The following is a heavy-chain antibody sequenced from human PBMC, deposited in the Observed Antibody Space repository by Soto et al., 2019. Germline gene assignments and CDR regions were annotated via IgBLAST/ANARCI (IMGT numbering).Heavy chain of an antibody. CDR3: GKVLVGANLQNDFDS. Sequence: SDTLSLTCTVSGASINSNDHFWAWIRQPPGKGLAWIASIYHNGATHYNPSLKGRVTISIDTSKNQFSLKLNSVTAADTAVYYCGKVLVGANLQNDFDSWGQGALVT. J-gene: IGHJ4*02. CDR2: IYHNGAT. CDR1: GASINSNDHF. D-gene: IGHD2-15*01. V-gene: IGHV4-39*07.